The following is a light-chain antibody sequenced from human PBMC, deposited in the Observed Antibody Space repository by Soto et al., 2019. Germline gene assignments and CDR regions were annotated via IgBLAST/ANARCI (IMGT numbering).Light chain of an antibody. CDR2: VAP. J-gene: IGKJ1*01. CDR3: QQSYSTLRT. CDR1: QSISSF. Sequence: DIQMTQSPSSLSASVGDRVTITCRASQSISSFLNWYQQKPGKAPKLLISVAPSLQIGVTSRFNGSRSGTDFPLTISSLQPEEFATYYCQQSYSTLRTFGQGTKVEIK. V-gene: IGKV1-39*01.